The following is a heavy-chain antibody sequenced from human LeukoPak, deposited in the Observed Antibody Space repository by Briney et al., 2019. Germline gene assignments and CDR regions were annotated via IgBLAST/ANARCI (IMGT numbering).Heavy chain of an antibody. CDR1: GYTFSRHA. V-gene: IGHV7-4-1*02. J-gene: IGHJ4*02. CDR2: INTNTGNP. D-gene: IGHD1-14*01. CDR3: VRDDNRDFDY. Sequence: GASVKVSCKASGYTFSRHAMNWARQAPGQGLEWMGWINTNTGNPTYAQGFTGRFVFSLDTSVSTAYLQISSLQPEDTAVYYCVRDDNRDFDYWGQGTLVTVSS.